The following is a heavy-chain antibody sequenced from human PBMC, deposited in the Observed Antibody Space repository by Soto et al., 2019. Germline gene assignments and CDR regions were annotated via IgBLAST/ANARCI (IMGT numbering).Heavy chain of an antibody. V-gene: IGHV1-69*01. CDR2: IIPLFGTP. D-gene: IGHD5-12*01. J-gene: IGHJ4*02. Sequence: QVHLVQSGAEVKKPGSSVKVSCKTSGGTFSDLAFGWVRQAPRQGLEWGGGIIPLFGTPNYAREFQGRVSITADESSNTVYMEMTSLRSDDTAVYYCASERVAEMATGGYFDNWGQGTLVTVSS. CDR3: ASERVAEMATGGYFDN. CDR1: GGTFSDLA.